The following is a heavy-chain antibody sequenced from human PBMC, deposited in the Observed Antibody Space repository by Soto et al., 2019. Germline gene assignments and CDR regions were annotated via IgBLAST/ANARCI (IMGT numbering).Heavy chain of an antibody. D-gene: IGHD6-19*01. V-gene: IGHV1-18*01. J-gene: IGHJ4*02. CDR2: ISAYNGNT. Sequence: GASVKLSCKASGYTFTSYGISWVRQAPGQGLEWMGWISAYNGNTNYAQKLQGRVTMTTDTSTSTAYMELRSLRSDDTAVYYCARDLGIAVAGTSDYWGQGTLVTVSS. CDR1: GYTFTSYG. CDR3: ARDLGIAVAGTSDY.